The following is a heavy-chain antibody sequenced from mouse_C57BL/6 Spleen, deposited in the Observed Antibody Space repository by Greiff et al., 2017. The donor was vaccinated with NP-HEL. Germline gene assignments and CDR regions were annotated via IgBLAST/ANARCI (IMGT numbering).Heavy chain of an antibody. J-gene: IGHJ2*01. CDR1: GYAFSSYW. CDR2: IYPGDGDT. Sequence: VMLVESGAELVKPGASVKISCKASGYAFSSYWMNWVKQRPGKGLEWIGQIYPGDGDTNYNGKFKGKATLTADKSSSTAHMQLSSLTSEDSAVYFCARSAYYYGSSSVFDYWGQGTTLTVSS. D-gene: IGHD1-1*01. CDR3: ARSAYYYGSSSVFDY. V-gene: IGHV1-80*01.